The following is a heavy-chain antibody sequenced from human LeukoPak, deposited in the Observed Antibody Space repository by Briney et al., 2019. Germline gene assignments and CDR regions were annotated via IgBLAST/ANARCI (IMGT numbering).Heavy chain of an antibody. Sequence: ASVKVSCKVSGYTLTELSMHWVRQAPGKGLEWIGCFDPEDGETIYAQKFQGRVTMNEDTSTDTAYMELSGLRSEDTAVYYCATDYYGDYFDAFDIWGQGTMVTVSS. CDR2: FDPEDGET. CDR1: GYTLTELS. J-gene: IGHJ3*02. CDR3: ATDYYGDYFDAFDI. D-gene: IGHD4-17*01. V-gene: IGHV1-24*01.